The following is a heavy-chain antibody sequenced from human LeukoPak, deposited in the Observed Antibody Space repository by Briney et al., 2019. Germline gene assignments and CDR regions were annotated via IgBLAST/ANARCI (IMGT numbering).Heavy chain of an antibody. V-gene: IGHV3-23*01. CDR1: GFTFSSCA. Sequence: GGSLRLSCAASGFTFSSCAMSWVRQAPGKGLEWVSAISGSGGSTYYADSVKGRFTISRDNSKNTLYLQMNSLRAEDTAVYYCAKVPDIVVVVAATLLVPWGQGTLVTVSS. CDR3: AKVPDIVVVVAATLLVP. CDR2: ISGSGGST. J-gene: IGHJ5*02. D-gene: IGHD2-15*01.